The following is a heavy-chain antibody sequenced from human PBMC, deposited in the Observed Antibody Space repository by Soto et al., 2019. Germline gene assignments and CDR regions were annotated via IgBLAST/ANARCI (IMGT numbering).Heavy chain of an antibody. CDR3: ARRAYNYANMDV. J-gene: IGHJ6*02. CDR1: GYTFTTYY. CDR2: INPSGGST. Sequence: ASVKVSFKTSGYTFTTYYMHWVRRAPGQGLEWMGMINPSGGSTSYAQKFQGRVTMTRDTSTRTIYMELSSLRRDDTAIYYCARRAYNYANMDVWGQGTTVTVSS. D-gene: IGHD5-18*01. V-gene: IGHV1-46*01.